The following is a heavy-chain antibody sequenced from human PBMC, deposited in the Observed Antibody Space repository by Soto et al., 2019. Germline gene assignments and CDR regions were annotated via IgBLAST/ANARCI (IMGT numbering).Heavy chain of an antibody. CDR1: GYTFTSYY. J-gene: IGHJ6*02. CDR3: ARPDYYDKIPDYYYGMDV. D-gene: IGHD3-22*01. CDR2: INPSGGST. V-gene: IGHV1-46*01. Sequence: ASVKVSCKASGYTFTSYYMHWVRQAPGQGLEWMGIINPSGGSTSYAQKFQGRVTMTRDTSTSTVYMELSSLRSEDTAVYYCARPDYYDKIPDYYYGMDVWGQGTTVTVSS.